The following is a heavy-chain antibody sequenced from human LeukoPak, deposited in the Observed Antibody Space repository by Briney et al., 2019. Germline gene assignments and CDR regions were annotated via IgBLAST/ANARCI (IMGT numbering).Heavy chain of an antibody. V-gene: IGHV3-30-3*01. CDR3: ARDLLHDILTGYPLGGMDV. D-gene: IGHD3-9*01. CDR2: ISYDGSNK. CDR1: GFAFSSSA. J-gene: IGHJ6*02. Sequence: PGGSLRLSCAGSGFAFSSSAMSWVRRAPGKGLEWVAVISYDGSNKYYADSVKGRFTISRDNSKNTLYLQMNSLRPEDTAVYYCARDLLHDILTGYPLGGMDVWGQGTTVTVSS.